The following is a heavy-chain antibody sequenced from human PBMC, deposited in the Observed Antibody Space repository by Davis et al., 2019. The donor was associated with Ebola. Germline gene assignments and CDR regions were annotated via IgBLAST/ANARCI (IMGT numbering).Heavy chain of an antibody. CDR2: IYPGDYDT. J-gene: IGHJ4*02. Sequence: GESLKISCKGSGYSFTSYWIGWVRQMPGKGLEWMGIIYPGDYDTRYSSSFQGQVTISADKSLLTAYLQWSSLKASDTAMYYCARHPYYYDSSGYPQYFDYWGQGTLVTVSS. V-gene: IGHV5-51*01. CDR1: GYSFTSYW. CDR3: ARHPYYYDSSGYPQYFDY. D-gene: IGHD3-22*01.